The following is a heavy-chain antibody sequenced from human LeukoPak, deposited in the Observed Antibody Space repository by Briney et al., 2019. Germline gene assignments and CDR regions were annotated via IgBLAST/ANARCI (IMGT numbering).Heavy chain of an antibody. CDR3: ARVGGYCSSTSCLFRGGPNYFDY. Sequence: GGSLRLSCAASGFTFSNYWMSWVRQAPGKGLEWVADIKEDGSKEYYMDSVKGRFTISRDNAKKSLYLQMNSLRAEDTAVYYCARVGGYCSSTSCLFRGGPNYFDYWGQGTLVTVSS. V-gene: IGHV3-7*01. D-gene: IGHD2-2*01. J-gene: IGHJ4*02. CDR1: GFTFSNYW. CDR2: IKEDGSKE.